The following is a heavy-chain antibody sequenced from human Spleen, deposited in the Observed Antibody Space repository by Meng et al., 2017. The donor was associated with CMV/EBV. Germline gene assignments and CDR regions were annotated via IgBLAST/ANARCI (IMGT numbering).Heavy chain of an antibody. Sequence: ASVKVSCKASGYTFTSYEINWVRQAPGQGLEWMGWMNPNSGDTGYAETFQDRVTMTRNTSTKTAYMELSGLTSDDTAVYFCAKDGGGASDYWGQGSLVTVSS. CDR2: MNPNSGDT. V-gene: IGHV1-8*01. CDR1: GYTFTSYE. CDR3: AKDGGGASDY. J-gene: IGHJ4*02. D-gene: IGHD4-23*01.